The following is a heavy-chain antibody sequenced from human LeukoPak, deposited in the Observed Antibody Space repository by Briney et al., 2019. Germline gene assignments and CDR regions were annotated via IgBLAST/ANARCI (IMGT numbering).Heavy chain of an antibody. J-gene: IGHJ4*02. CDR3: AKDSWRYYYDSSGYSYFDY. D-gene: IGHD3-22*01. Sequence: GGSLRLSCAASGFTFSTYAMSWVRQAPGKGLEWVSRVSGGSAGSTYYADSVKGRFTISRDNSKNTLYLQMNSLRAEDTAVYYRAKDSWRYYYDSSGYSYFDYWGQGTLVTVSS. V-gene: IGHV3-23*01. CDR1: GFTFSTYA. CDR2: SGGSAGST.